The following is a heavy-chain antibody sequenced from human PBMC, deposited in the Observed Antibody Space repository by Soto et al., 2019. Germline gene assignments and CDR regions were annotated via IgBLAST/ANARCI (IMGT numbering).Heavy chain of an antibody. V-gene: IGHV6-1*01. Sequence: SQTLSLTFAISGDSVSSNSAAWNWIRQSPSRGLEWLGRTYYRSKWYNDYAVSVKSRITINPDTSKNQFSLQLNSVTPEDTAVYYCARAGSRHDYYYYGMDVWGQGTTVTVSS. CDR3: ARAGSRHDYYYYGMDV. CDR2: TYYRSKWYN. CDR1: GDSVSSNSAA. J-gene: IGHJ6*02. D-gene: IGHD1-26*01.